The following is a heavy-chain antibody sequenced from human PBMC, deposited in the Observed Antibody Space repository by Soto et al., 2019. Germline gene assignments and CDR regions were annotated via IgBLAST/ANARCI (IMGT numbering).Heavy chain of an antibody. J-gene: IGHJ1*01. CDR3: ARCASDSSGYYYQNAEYLPH. V-gene: IGHV1-69*13. CDR2: IIPIFGTA. D-gene: IGHD3-22*01. CDR1: GGTFSSYA. Sequence: SVKVSCKASGGTFSSYAISWVRQAPGQGLEWMRGIIPIFGTANYAQKFQGRVTITADESTSTAYMERSSLRSEDTAVYYCARCASDSSGYYYQNAEYLPHWGQGTLVTVSS.